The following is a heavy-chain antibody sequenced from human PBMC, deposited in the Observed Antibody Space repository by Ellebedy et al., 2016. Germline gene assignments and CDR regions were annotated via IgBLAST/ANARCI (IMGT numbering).Heavy chain of an antibody. V-gene: IGHV1-46*01. J-gene: IGHJ4*02. Sequence: ASVKVSCXASGYTFTSYGISWVRQAPGQGLEWMGIINPSGGSTSYAQKFQGRVTMTRDTSTSTVYMELSSLRSEDTAVYYCTTNRDGSGKGYYFDYWGQGTLVTVSS. D-gene: IGHD3-10*01. CDR2: INPSGGST. CDR3: TTNRDGSGKGYYFDY. CDR1: GYTFTSYG.